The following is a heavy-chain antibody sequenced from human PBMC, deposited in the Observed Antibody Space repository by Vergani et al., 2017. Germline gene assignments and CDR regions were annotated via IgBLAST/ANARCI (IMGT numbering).Heavy chain of an antibody. J-gene: IGHJ5*02. CDR3: ASAVGLNWFDP. V-gene: IGHV4-38-2*02. CDR2: IYHSGST. Sequence: QVQLQESCPGLVKPSETLSLTCTVSGYSISSGYYWGWIRQPPGKGLEWIGSIYHSGSTYYNPALKSRVTISVDTSKNQFSLKLSSSTAADTAVYYCASAVGLNWFDPWGQGTLVTVSS. D-gene: IGHD5-12*01. CDR1: GYSISSGYY.